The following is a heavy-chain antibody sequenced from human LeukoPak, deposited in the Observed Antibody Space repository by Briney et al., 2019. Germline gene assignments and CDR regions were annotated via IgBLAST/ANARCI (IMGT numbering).Heavy chain of an antibody. CDR2: IYYSGST. CDR3: ARGNDYGDQTPIDY. Sequence: SETLSLTCTVSGGSISSYYWSWIRQPPGKGLEWIGYIYYSGSTNYNPSLKSRVTISVDTSKNQFSLKLSSVTAADTAVYYCARGNDYGDQTPIDYWGQGTLVIVSS. D-gene: IGHD4-17*01. CDR1: GGSISSYY. V-gene: IGHV4-59*08. J-gene: IGHJ4*02.